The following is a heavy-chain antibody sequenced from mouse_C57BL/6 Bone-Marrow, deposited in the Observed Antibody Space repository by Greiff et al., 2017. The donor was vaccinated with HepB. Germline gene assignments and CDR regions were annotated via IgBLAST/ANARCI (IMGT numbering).Heavy chain of an antibody. V-gene: IGHV5-9-1*02. Sequence: EVKVVESGEGLVKPGGSLKLSCAASGFTFSSYAMSWVRQTPEKRLEWVAYISSGGDYIYYADTVKGRFTISRDNARNTLYLQMSSLKSEDTAMYYCTRDRSTIQPYYYAMDYWGQGTSVTVSS. CDR2: ISSGGDYI. CDR1: GFTFSSYA. J-gene: IGHJ4*01. CDR3: TRDRSTIQPYYYAMDY. D-gene: IGHD2-1*01.